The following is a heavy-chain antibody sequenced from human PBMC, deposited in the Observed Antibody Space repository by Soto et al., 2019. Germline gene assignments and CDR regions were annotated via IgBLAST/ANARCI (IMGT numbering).Heavy chain of an antibody. CDR1: GGTFSSYA. V-gene: IGHV1-69*13. D-gene: IGHD6-13*01. J-gene: IGHJ6*02. CDR3: ATISIAAAGYYYYGMDV. Sequence: GASVKVSCKASGGTFSSYAISWVRQAPGQGLEWMGGIIPIFGTANYAQKFQGRVTITADESTSTAYMELSSLRSEDTAVYYCATISIAAAGYYYYGMDVWGQGTTVTVSS. CDR2: IIPIFGTA.